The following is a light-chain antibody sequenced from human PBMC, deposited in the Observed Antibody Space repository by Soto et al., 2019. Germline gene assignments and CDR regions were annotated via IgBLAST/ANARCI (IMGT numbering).Light chain of an antibody. CDR3: QQYGTSPLT. CDR2: GAS. V-gene: IGKV3-20*01. CDR1: QRISSNY. J-gene: IGKJ1*01. Sequence: EIVLTQSPGTLSLSPGERATLSCRASQRISSNYLAWYQQKPGQAPWLLIYGASDRATDIPDRFSGSGSGTDFTLTISRLEPEDFAVYYCQQYGTSPLTFGQGTKVEIK.